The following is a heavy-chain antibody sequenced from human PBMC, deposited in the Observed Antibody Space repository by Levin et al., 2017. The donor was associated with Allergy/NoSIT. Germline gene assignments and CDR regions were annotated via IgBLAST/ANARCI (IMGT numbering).Heavy chain of an antibody. D-gene: IGHD3-10*01. CDR3: ARGGNIDVRGMVRGFPFDY. V-gene: IGHV4-31*03. CDR1: GDSISSGFYY. CDR2: IHHSGST. Sequence: SETLSLTCTVSGDSISSGFYYWTWIRQHPGKGLEWIGNIHHSGSTYYNPSLKSRVTMSIDTSKNEFSLSGDTSKNQFSLKLSSLTAPDTAVYYCARGGNIDVRGMVRGFPFDYWGQGTLVTVSS. J-gene: IGHJ4*02.